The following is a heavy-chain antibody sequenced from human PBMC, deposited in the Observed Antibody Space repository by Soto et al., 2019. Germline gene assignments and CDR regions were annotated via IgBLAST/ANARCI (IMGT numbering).Heavy chain of an antibody. V-gene: IGHV3-30-3*01. J-gene: IGHJ4*02. CDR1: GFTFSSFS. CDR2: ISYDGSSK. Sequence: QLQLVESGGGVVQPGGSLRLSCVASGFTFSSFSLHWVRQAPGKGLEWLALISYDGSSKYNADSVKGRFTISRENSNNTLYLQLSSLRPEDTAVSYCARTTAVAGAPEFDYWGQGALVTVSS. CDR3: ARTTAVAGAPEFDY. D-gene: IGHD6-19*01.